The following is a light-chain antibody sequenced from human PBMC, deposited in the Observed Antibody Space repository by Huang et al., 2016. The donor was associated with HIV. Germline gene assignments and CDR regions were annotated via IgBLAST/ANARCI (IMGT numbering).Light chain of an antibody. CDR2: DAS. CDR1: QSVSSY. J-gene: IGKJ4*01. V-gene: IGKV3-11*01. Sequence: EIVLTQSPATLSLPPGERATLSCRASQSVSSYLAWYQQQPGQAPRLLIDDASNRATGIPARFSGSGSGTDFTLTISSLEPEDFAVYYCQQRSNWAPITFGGGTKVEIK. CDR3: QQRSNWAPIT.